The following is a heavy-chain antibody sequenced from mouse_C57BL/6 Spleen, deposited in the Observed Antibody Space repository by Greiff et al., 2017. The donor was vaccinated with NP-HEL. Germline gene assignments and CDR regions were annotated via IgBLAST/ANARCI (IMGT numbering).Heavy chain of an antibody. V-gene: IGHV5-4*01. CDR1: GFTFSSYA. J-gene: IGHJ3*01. Sequence: EVQGVESGGGLVKPGGSLKLSCAASGFTFSSYAMSWVRQTPEKRLEWVATISDGGSYTYYPDNVKGRFTISRDNAKNNLYLQMSHLKSEDTAMYYCARVYYGNYGFAYWGQGTLVTVSA. D-gene: IGHD2-1*01. CDR3: ARVYYGNYGFAY. CDR2: ISDGGSYT.